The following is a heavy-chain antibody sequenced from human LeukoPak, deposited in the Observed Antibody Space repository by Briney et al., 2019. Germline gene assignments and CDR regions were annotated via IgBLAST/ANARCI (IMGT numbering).Heavy chain of an antibody. CDR1: GDSTNSRSYY. CDR2: IYHSEST. D-gene: IGHD7-27*01. J-gene: IGHJ3*02. V-gene: IGHV4-39*07. CDR3: ARDRLSLGAFDI. Sequence: SETLFLTCAVSGDSTNSRSYYWAWIRQPPGKGLEWIGSIYHSESTYYNPSLKSRVTISLDTSKNQFSLRLSSLTAADTAVYYCARDRLSLGAFDIWGQGTMVTVSS.